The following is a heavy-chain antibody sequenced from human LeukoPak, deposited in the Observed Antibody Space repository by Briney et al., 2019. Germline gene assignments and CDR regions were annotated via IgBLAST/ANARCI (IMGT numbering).Heavy chain of an antibody. CDR1: GFTFSSYA. CDR2: ISGSCGST. J-gene: IGHJ4*02. D-gene: IGHD6-19*01. Sequence: GGSLRLSCAASGFTFSSYAMSWVRQAPGKGLEWVSAISGSCGSTYYADSVKGRFTISRDNSKNTLYLQMNSQRAEDTAVYYCAKDGYSSGWFEIFDYWGQGTLVTVSS. CDR3: AKDGYSSGWFEIFDY. V-gene: IGHV3-23*01.